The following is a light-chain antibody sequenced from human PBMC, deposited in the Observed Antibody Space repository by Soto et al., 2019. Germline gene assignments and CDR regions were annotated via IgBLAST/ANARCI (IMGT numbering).Light chain of an antibody. J-gene: IGLJ1*01. V-gene: IGLV1-51*01. CDR2: DNT. CDR1: SSNIGSEY. CDR3: GTWDSTLSLNYV. Sequence: QSVLTQPPSVSAAPGQKVTISCSGSSSNIGSEYVSWFQQLPGTAPKLLIYDNTKRPSGIPDRFSGSKSGTSATLDITGLQTGDEADYYCGTWDSTLSLNYVFGTGTKVTVL.